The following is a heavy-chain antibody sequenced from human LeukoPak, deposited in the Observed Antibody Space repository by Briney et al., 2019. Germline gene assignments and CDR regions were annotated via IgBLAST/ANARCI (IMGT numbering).Heavy chain of an antibody. D-gene: IGHD3-9*01. Sequence: TSETLSLTCTVSGGSVSSGSYYWSWIRQPPGKGLEWIGYIYYSGSTNYNPSLESQVTISVDTSKNLFSLKLSSVTAADTAVYYCARAAVAEYFDWLSRPNAPNWYFDLWAVAPWSLSPQ. CDR1: GGSVSSGSYY. CDR3: ARAAVAEYFDWLSRPNAPNWYFDL. V-gene: IGHV4-61*01. J-gene: IGHJ2*01. CDR2: IYYSGST.